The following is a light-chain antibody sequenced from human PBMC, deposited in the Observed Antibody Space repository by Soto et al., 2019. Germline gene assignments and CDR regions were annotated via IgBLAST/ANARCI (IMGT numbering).Light chain of an antibody. J-gene: IGKJ1*01. CDR1: QSVSNY. CDR2: GAS. V-gene: IGKV3-20*01. Sequence: EIVLTQSPATLSLSPVERATLSCRASQSVSNYLAWYQQKPGQAPRLLIYGASNRATGIPDRFSGSGSGTDFTLTISRLEPEDFAVYYCKQYGSSGKFGQGTKVDIK. CDR3: KQYGSSGK.